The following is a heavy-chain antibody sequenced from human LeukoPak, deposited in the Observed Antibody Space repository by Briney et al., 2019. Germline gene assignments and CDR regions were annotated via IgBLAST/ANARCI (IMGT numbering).Heavy chain of an antibody. D-gene: IGHD3-22*01. Sequence: SETLSLTCTISGGSVSDYYWSWIRQSPGKGLEWIGYIYHTGSTSYSPSLKSRVTISVDTSKNQFSLKLSSVTAADTAVYYCAREGDYYDSSGTFDYWGQGTLVTVSS. CDR3: AREGDYYDSSGTFDY. CDR2: IYHTGST. V-gene: IGHV4-59*08. J-gene: IGHJ4*02. CDR1: GGSVSDYY.